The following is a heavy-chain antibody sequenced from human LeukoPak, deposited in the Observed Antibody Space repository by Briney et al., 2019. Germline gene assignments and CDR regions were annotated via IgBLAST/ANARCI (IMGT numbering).Heavy chain of an antibody. J-gene: IGHJ4*02. CDR3: AKPSLEERWLFDY. V-gene: IGHV3-30*02. CDR1: GFTFSSYS. CDR2: IRYDGSNK. D-gene: IGHD4-23*01. Sequence: GGSLRLSCAASGFTFSSYSMNWVRQAPGKGLEWVAFIRYDGSNKYYADSVKGRFTISRDNSKNTLYLQMNSLRAEDTAVYYCAKPSLEERWLFDYWGQGTLVTVSS.